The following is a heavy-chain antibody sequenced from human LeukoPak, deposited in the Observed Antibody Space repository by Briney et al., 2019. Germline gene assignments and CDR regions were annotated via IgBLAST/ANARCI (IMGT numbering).Heavy chain of an antibody. V-gene: IGHV3-48*02. CDR2: ISTSSGTI. CDR3: ARVLRGAFDI. Sequence: GGSLRLSCAASGFTFSSYSMNWVRQAPGKGLEWVSHISTSSGTIYYADSVKGRFTISRDNAKNSLYLQMNSLRDEDTAVYYCARVLRGAFDIWGQGTMVSVSS. J-gene: IGHJ3*02. CDR1: GFTFSSYS. D-gene: IGHD3-10*01.